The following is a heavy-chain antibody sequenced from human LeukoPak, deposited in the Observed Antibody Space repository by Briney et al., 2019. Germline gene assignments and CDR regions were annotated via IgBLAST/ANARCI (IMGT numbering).Heavy chain of an antibody. CDR3: ARGAYGSGSGNGFNI. V-gene: IGHV4-30-2*01. D-gene: IGHD3-10*01. J-gene: IGHJ3*02. CDR2: IYHSGST. CDR1: GGSISSGGYS. Sequence: SQTLSLTCAVSGGSISSGGYSWSWIRQPPGKGLEWIGYIYHSGSTYYNPSLKSRVTMSVDTSKNQFSLNLSSVTAADTAVYYCARGAYGSGSGNGFNIWGQGTTVTVSS.